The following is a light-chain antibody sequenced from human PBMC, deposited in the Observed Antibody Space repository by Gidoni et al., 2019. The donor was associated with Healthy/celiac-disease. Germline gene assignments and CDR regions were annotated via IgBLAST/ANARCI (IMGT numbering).Light chain of an antibody. Sequence: DIQMTQSPSTLSASVGDRVTITCRASQSISSWLAWYQQKPGKAPKLLIYKASSLESGVPSRFSGSGSGTEFTLTISSLQPDDFATYYCQHYNSYPLTFGGETKVEIK. CDR2: KAS. J-gene: IGKJ4*01. V-gene: IGKV1-5*03. CDR1: QSISSW. CDR3: QHYNSYPLT.